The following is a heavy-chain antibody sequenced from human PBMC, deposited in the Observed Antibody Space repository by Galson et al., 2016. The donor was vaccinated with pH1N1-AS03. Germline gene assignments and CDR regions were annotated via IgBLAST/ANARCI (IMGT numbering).Heavy chain of an antibody. D-gene: IGHD1-26*01. J-gene: IGHJ1*01. CDR3: ARGFILSGSFSGYFQH. V-gene: IGHV4-38-2*01. CDR1: SYSISSGYY. CDR2: IYPSGTI. Sequence: SETLSLTCAVSSYSISSGYYWGWIRQPPGKGLDWIGSIYPSGTIYYNPSLKSRVTISVHTSKNQFSLKLTSVTAADTAVFYCARGFILSGSFSGYFQHWGQGTLVTVSS.